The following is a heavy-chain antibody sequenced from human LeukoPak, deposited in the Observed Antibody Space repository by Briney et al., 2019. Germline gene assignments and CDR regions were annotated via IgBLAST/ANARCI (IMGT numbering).Heavy chain of an antibody. CDR1: GGTFSSYA. CDR2: IIPILGTA. D-gene: IGHD3-9*01. V-gene: IGHV1-69*13. Sequence: SVKVSCKASGGTFSSYAISWVRQAPGQGLEWMGGIIPILGTANYAQKFQGRVTITADESTSTAYMELSSLRSEDTAVYYCARGARKNYDILTDVDYWGQGTLVTVSS. J-gene: IGHJ4*02. CDR3: ARGARKNYDILTDVDY.